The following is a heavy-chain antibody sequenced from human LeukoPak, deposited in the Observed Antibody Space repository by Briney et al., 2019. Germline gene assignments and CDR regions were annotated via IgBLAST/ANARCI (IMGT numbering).Heavy chain of an antibody. V-gene: IGHV4-4*02. D-gene: IGHD3-3*01. CDR1: GGSISRSNW. J-gene: IGHJ2*01. CDR2: IYHSGST. CDR3: AREDYDDSGAWYFDL. Sequence: SETLSLTCAVSGGSISRSNWWSWVRQPPGKGLEWIGEIYHSGSTNYNPSLKSRVTISVDKSKNQFSLKLSSVTAADTAVYYCAREDYDDSGAWYFDLWGRGTLVAVSS.